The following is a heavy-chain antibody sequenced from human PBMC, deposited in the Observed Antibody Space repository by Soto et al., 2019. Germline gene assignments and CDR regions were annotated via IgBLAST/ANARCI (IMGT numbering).Heavy chain of an antibody. Sequence: SETLSLTCTVSGGSISSYYWSWIRQPAGKGLEWIERIYTSGSTNYNPSLKSRVTMSVDTSKNQFSLKLSSVTAADTAVYYCARDGALLNYDYVWGSYRGDAFDIWGQGTMVTVSS. CDR1: GGSISSYY. CDR2: IYTSGST. J-gene: IGHJ3*02. V-gene: IGHV4-4*07. D-gene: IGHD3-16*02. CDR3: ARDGALLNYDYVWGSYRGDAFDI.